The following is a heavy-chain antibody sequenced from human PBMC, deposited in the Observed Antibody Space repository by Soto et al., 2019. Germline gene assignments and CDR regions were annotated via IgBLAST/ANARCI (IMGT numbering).Heavy chain of an antibody. D-gene: IGHD3-10*01. Sequence: PGESLKISCKGSGYSFTSYWIGWVRQMPGKGLEWMGIIYPGDSDTRYSPSFQGQVTISADKSISTAYLQWNSLKASDTAMYYCALWFGELMNGMDVWGQGTTVTVSS. CDR1: GYSFTSYW. V-gene: IGHV5-51*01. J-gene: IGHJ6*02. CDR3: ALWFGELMNGMDV. CDR2: IYPGDSDT.